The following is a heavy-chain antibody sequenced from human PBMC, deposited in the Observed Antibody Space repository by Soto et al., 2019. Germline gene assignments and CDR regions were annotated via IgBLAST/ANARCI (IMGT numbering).Heavy chain of an antibody. CDR2: MHYTGFS. CDR1: GDSVTSNY. V-gene: IGHV4-59*02. CDR3: AREKPSPGLGTSYNRYDY. D-gene: IGHD3-10*01. Sequence: PSETLSLTCAFSGDSVTSNYLTWIRQSPEKGLEWIGYMHYTGFSFSNPSLKSRVAMSVDTSKNQFSLNLTSVTAADTAVYYCAREKPSPGLGTSYNRYDYWGQGTLVTVSS. J-gene: IGHJ4*02.